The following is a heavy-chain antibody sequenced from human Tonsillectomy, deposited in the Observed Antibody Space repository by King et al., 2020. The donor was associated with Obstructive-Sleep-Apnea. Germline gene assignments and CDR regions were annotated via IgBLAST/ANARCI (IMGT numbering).Heavy chain of an antibody. Sequence: VQLQESGPGLVKPSQTLSLTCTVSGGSISSGDYYWSWIRQPPGKGLEGIGYIYYSGSTYYNPSLTSRVTISVDTSKNQFSLKLSSVTAADTAVYYCARAAGTTTLFDYWGQGTLVTVSS. D-gene: IGHD1-1*01. CDR2: IYYSGST. CDR1: GGSISSGDYY. V-gene: IGHV4-30-4*01. J-gene: IGHJ4*02. CDR3: ARAAGTTTLFDY.